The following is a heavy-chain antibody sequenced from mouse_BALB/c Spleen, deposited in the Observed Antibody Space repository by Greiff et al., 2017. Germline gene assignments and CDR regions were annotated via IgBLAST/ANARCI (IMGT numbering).Heavy chain of an antibody. J-gene: IGHJ1*01. CDR2: ILPGSGST. CDR3: ARRNYYGYVWYFDV. Sequence: VQLQQSGAGLMKPGASVKISCKATGYTFSSYWIEWVKQRPGHGLEWIGEILPGSGSTNYNEKFKGKATFTADTSSNTAYMQLSSLTSEDSAVYYCARRNYYGYVWYFDVWGAGTTVTVSS. V-gene: IGHV1-9*01. CDR1: GYTFSSYW. D-gene: IGHD1-2*01.